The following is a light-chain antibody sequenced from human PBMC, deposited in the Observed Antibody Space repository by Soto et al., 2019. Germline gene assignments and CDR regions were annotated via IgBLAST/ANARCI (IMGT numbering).Light chain of an antibody. CDR1: QSVGSN. J-gene: IGKJ5*01. Sequence: ETVMTQSPATLSVSPGERATLSCRASQSVGSNLAWYQQKPGQAPRLLTYGASTRATGIPARFSGSGSGTDFTLTISSLEPEDFAVYYCQQRNNWPITFGQGTRLEIK. CDR2: GAS. V-gene: IGKV3-15*01. CDR3: QQRNNWPIT.